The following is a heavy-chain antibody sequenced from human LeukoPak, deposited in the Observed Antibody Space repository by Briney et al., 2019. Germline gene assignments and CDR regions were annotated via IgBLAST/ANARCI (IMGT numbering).Heavy chain of an antibody. Sequence: GGSLRLSCAASGFTFSSYAMSWVRQAPGKGLEWVSAISGSGGSTYYADSVKGRFTISRDNSKNTLYLQMNSLRAEDAAVYYCARDPPRGHIVVLSHYWGQGTLATVSS. CDR1: GFTFSSYA. CDR2: ISGSGGST. V-gene: IGHV3-23*01. D-gene: IGHD2-21*01. J-gene: IGHJ4*02. CDR3: ARDPPRGHIVVLSHY.